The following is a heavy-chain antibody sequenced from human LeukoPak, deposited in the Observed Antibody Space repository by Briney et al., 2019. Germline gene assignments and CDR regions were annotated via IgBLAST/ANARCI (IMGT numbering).Heavy chain of an antibody. CDR3: ARAGYSSSWGHPPYYFDY. V-gene: IGHV1-69*02. CDR1: GGTFSSYT. D-gene: IGHD6-13*01. Sequence: ASVKVSCKASGGTFSSYTISWVRQAPGQGLEWMGRIIPILGIANYAQKFQGRVTITADKSTSTAYMELNSLRAEDTAVYYCARAGYSSSWGHPPYYFDYWGQGTLVTVSS. CDR2: IIPILGIA. J-gene: IGHJ4*02.